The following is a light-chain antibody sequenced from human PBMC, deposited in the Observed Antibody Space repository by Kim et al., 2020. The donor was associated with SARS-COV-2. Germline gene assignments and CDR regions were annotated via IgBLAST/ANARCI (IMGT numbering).Light chain of an antibody. CDR1: QSLMHSNGYNY. J-gene: IGKJ4*01. CDR3: LQALQGRT. Sequence: EIVMTQSPLSLSVTPGEPASISCRSSQSLMHSNGYNYFDWYLQKPGQSPQLLIYWGSNRASGVPDRFSGSGSGTDFTLNIRRVEAEDVGIYYCLQALQGRTFGGGTKVDIK. V-gene: IGKV2-28*01. CDR2: WGS.